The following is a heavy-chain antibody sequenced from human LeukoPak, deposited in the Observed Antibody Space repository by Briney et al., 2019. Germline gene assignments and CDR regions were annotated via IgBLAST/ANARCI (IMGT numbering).Heavy chain of an antibody. D-gene: IGHD3-10*01. CDR3: AKGVRITMVRGAFDI. J-gene: IGHJ3*02. Sequence: GGSLRLSCTASGFTFSNYGMHWVRQAPGKGLEWVAFIRYDGGRKNFADSVKGRFTISRDISNNTVFPQMNSLRVEDTALYYCAKGVRITMVRGAFDIWGQGTMVTVSS. V-gene: IGHV3-30*02. CDR2: IRYDGGRK. CDR1: GFTFSNYG.